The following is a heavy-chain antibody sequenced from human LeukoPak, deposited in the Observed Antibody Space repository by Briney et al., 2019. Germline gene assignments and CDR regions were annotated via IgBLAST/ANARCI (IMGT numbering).Heavy chain of an antibody. Sequence: GESLKISCKGSGYTFNTYWIGWVRQMPGKGLEWMGVIYPGDSETIYSPSFQGQVTISADKSITTAYLQWSSLKASDTAMYYCARSGVIRGFTRLFDYWGQGTLVTVSS. J-gene: IGHJ4*02. CDR2: IYPGDSET. V-gene: IGHV5-51*01. D-gene: IGHD3-10*01. CDR3: ARSGVIRGFTRLFDY. CDR1: GYTFNTYW.